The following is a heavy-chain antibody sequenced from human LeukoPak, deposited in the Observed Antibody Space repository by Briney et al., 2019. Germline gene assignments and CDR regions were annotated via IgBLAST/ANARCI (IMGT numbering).Heavy chain of an antibody. CDR3: ARGYGSGRYYYGMDV. D-gene: IGHD3-10*01. CDR1: GGTFSSYA. Sequence: ASVKVSCKASGGTFSSYAISWVRQAPGQGLEWVGILNPSGGSTSYALKFQGRVTMTRDTSTSTVYMELSSLRSEDTAVYYCARGYGSGRYYYGMDVWGKGTTVTVSS. CDR2: LNPSGGST. J-gene: IGHJ6*04. V-gene: IGHV1-46*01.